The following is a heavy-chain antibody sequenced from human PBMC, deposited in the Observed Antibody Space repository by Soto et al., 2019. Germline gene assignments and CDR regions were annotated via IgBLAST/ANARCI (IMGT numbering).Heavy chain of an antibody. CDR2: IYYSGST. V-gene: IGHV4-39*01. D-gene: IGHD2-15*01. CDR3: AKRHRSRWLDP. CDR1: GGSISSSNYY. Sequence: QLQLQESGPGLVKPSETLSLTCTVSGGSISSSNYYWGWIRQPPGKGLEWIGNIYYSGSTYYNPSLKSRVSMSVATTKNQFSLTLSSEAAAYTAGYYWAKRHRSRWLDPWGQRTLVSGSS. J-gene: IGHJ5*02.